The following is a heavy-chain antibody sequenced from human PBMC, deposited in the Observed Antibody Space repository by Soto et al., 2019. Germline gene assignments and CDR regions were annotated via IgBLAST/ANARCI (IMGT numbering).Heavy chain of an antibody. Sequence: ASVKVSCKASGYTFTGYYVHWVRQAPGQGLEWMGWINPNSGDTYLAQRFQGRVTMNRDTSIGTAYMELRGLTSDDTAEYYCAKGGAIVAAGTRVYLYNAMDVWSQGTTVTVSS. D-gene: IGHD1-26*01. CDR2: INPNSGDT. J-gene: IGHJ6*02. V-gene: IGHV1-2*02. CDR3: AKGGAIVAAGTRVYLYNAMDV. CDR1: GYTFTGYY.